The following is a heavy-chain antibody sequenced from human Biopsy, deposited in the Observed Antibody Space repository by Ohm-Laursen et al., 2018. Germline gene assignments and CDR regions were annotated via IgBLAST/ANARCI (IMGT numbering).Heavy chain of an antibody. CDR1: GFIFDDYA. D-gene: IGHD2-15*01. J-gene: IGHJ2*01. CDR3: AKARVAIRYFDI. CDR2: ITWNSGTI. Sequence: SLRLSCAATGFIFDDYAMHWVRQAPGKGLEWVSSITWNSGTIDYADSVKGRFTISRDNAKNSLYLQMNSLRAGDTALYYCAKARVAIRYFDIWGRGTLVTVSS. V-gene: IGHV3-9*01.